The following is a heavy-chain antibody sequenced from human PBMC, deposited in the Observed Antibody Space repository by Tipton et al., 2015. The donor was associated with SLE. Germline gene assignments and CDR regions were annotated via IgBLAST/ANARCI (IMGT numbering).Heavy chain of an antibody. Sequence: GLVKPSETLTLKCAVYGVTFSEGYYWSWIRQPPGKGLEWIGYVYYTGITNYKSSLKSRVTISVDTSKNQFSLKLTSVTAADTAVYYCARETLVVPAAIGDYYYYYGMDVWGQGTTVTVSS. CDR1: GVTFSEGYY. J-gene: IGHJ6*02. V-gene: IGHV4-61*08. D-gene: IGHD2-2*02. CDR3: ARETLVVPAAIGDYYYYYGMDV. CDR2: VYYTGIT.